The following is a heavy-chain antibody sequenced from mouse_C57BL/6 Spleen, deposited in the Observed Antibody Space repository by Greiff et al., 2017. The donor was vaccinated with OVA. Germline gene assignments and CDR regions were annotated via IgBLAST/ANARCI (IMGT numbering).Heavy chain of an antibody. J-gene: IGHJ1*03. Sequence: VKLQQPGAELVKPGASVKMSCKASGYTFTSYWITWVKQRPGQGLEWIGDIYPGSGSTNYNEKFKSKATLTVDTSSSTAYMQLSSLTSEDAAVYYCARDDYGYWYFDVWGTGTTVTVSS. D-gene: IGHD2-4*01. CDR1: GYTFTSYW. CDR3: ARDDYGYWYFDV. CDR2: IYPGSGST. V-gene: IGHV1-55*01.